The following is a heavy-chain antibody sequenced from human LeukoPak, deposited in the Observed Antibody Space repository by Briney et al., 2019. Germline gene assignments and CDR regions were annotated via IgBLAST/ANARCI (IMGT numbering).Heavy chain of an antibody. D-gene: IGHD4-17*01. CDR2: IYSGGST. V-gene: IGHV3-66*01. J-gene: IGHJ1*01. CDR1: GFTFSSYG. Sequence: PGGSLRLSCAASGFTFSSYGMHWVRQAPGKGLEWVSVIYSGGSTYYADSVKGRFTISRDNSKNTLYLQMNSLRAEDTAVYYCARDLALSNYGEHWGQGTLVTVSS. CDR3: ARDLALSNYGEH.